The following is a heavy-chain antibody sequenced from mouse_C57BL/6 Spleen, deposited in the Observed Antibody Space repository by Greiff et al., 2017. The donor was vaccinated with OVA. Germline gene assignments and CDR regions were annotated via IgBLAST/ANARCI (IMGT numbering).Heavy chain of an antibody. Sequence: EVMLVESGGGLVKPGGSLKLSCAASGFTFSDYGMHWVRQAPEKGLEWVAYISSGSSTIYYADTVKGRFTISRDNAKNTLFLQMTSLRSEDTAMYYCARGDNYGYYFDYWGQGTTLTVSS. D-gene: IGHD1-1*01. J-gene: IGHJ2*01. CDR2: ISSGSSTI. CDR1: GFTFSDYG. V-gene: IGHV5-17*01. CDR3: ARGDNYGYYFDY.